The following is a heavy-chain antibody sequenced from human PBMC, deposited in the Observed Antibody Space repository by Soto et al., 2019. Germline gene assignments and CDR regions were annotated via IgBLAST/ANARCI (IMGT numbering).Heavy chain of an antibody. CDR3: ARGNDCSGGSCPHYYYYYGMDV. D-gene: IGHD2-15*01. CDR2: INPNSGGT. CDR1: GYTFTGYY. J-gene: IGHJ6*02. V-gene: IGHV1-2*04. Sequence: AASVKVSCKASGYTFTGYYMHWVRQAPGQGLEWMGWINPNSGGTNYAQRFQGWVTMTRDTSISTAYMELSRLRSDDTAVYYCARGNDCSGGSCPHYYYYYGMDVWGQGTTVTVSS.